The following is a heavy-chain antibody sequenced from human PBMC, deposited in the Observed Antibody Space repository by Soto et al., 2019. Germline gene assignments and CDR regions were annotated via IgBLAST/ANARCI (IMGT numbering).Heavy chain of an antibody. V-gene: IGHV5-51*01. J-gene: IGHJ3*02. CDR2: IYPGDSDT. Sequence: GESLKISCRGSGYSFTSYWIGWVRQMPGKGLEWMGIIYPGDSDTRYSPSFQGQVTISADKSISTAYLQWSSLKASDTAMYYCATSPFGYSSSWYRGGAFDIWGQGTMVTVS. CDR1: GYSFTSYW. D-gene: IGHD6-13*01. CDR3: ATSPFGYSSSWYRGGAFDI.